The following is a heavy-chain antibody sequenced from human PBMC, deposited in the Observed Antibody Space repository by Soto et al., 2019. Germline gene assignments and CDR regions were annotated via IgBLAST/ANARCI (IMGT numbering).Heavy chain of an antibody. D-gene: IGHD6-13*01. CDR2: INAGNGNT. Sequence: ASVKVSCKASGYTFTSYAMHWVRQAPGQRLEWMGWINAGNGNTKYSQKFQGRVTITRDTSASTAYMELSSLRSEDTAVYYCARDLYSSSWPGGPDYWGQGTLVTVSS. CDR3: ARDLYSSSWPGGPDY. J-gene: IGHJ4*02. CDR1: GYTFTSYA. V-gene: IGHV1-3*01.